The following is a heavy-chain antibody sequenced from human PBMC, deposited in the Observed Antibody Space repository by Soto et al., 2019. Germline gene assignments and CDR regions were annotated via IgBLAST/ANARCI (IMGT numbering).Heavy chain of an antibody. CDR2: ISYDGSNK. CDR1: GFTFSSYA. V-gene: IGHV3-30-3*01. Sequence: PGGSLRLSCAASGFTFSSYAMHWVRQAPGKGLEWVAVISYDGSNKYYADSVKGRFTISRDNSKNKLYLQMNSLRAEDTAVYYCARGAKYYYDSSGYYSLGYFHHWGQGTLVTVSS. D-gene: IGHD3-22*01. J-gene: IGHJ1*01. CDR3: ARGAKYYYDSSGYYSLGYFHH.